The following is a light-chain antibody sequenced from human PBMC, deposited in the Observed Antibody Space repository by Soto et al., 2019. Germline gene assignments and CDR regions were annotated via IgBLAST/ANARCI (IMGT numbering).Light chain of an antibody. Sequence: AIRMTQSPSSLSASTGDRVTITCRASQGISSYLAWYQQKRGKAPKLLIYAASTLQSGVPSRFSGSGSGTDFTLTISCLQSEDFATYYFQQYYSYPPTLGQGTKLEIK. CDR3: QQYYSYPPT. CDR2: AAS. V-gene: IGKV1-8*01. CDR1: QGISSY. J-gene: IGKJ2*01.